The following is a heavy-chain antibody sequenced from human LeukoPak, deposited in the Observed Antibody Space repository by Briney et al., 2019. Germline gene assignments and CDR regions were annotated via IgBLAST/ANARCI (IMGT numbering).Heavy chain of an antibody. Sequence: GGSLRLSCTVSVYTFSRYAMSGVRDAPGKGLEWVSAISGSGGSTYYADSVKGRFTISRDNSKNTLYLQMNSLRAEDTAVYYCAKEFYFDYWGQGTLVTVSS. CDR2: ISGSGGST. CDR3: AKEFYFDY. J-gene: IGHJ4*02. V-gene: IGHV3-23*01. CDR1: VYTFSRYA.